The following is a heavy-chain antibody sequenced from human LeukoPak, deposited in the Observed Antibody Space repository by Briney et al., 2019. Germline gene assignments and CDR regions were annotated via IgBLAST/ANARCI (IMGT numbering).Heavy chain of an antibody. D-gene: IGHD5/OR15-5a*01. Sequence: PGGSLRLSCAASGFTFSAYAMSWVRQAPGKGLEWVSAIGGRGDNTYHADSVKGRFTVSRDNSKNTLYLQMNSLRAEDTAVYYCARDGVVSRTGLGDSWGQGTLVTVSA. V-gene: IGHV3-23*01. CDR1: GFTFSAYA. J-gene: IGHJ4*02. CDR3: ARDGVVSRTGLGDS. CDR2: IGGRGDNT.